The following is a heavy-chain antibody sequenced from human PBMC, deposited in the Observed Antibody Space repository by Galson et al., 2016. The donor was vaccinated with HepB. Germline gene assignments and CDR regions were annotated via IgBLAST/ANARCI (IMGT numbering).Heavy chain of an antibody. V-gene: IGHV3-23*01. Sequence: SLRLSCAASGFSFSNSGMSWVRQAPGRGLEWVSGITRSGDATHYADFVKGRLTISRDNAKSTLFLQMKSLRAEDTAVYYCARVVSSSWYVEYFDYWGQGALVTVSS. CDR3: ARVVSSSWYVEYFDY. CDR2: ITRSGDAT. CDR1: GFSFSNSG. D-gene: IGHD6-13*01. J-gene: IGHJ4*02.